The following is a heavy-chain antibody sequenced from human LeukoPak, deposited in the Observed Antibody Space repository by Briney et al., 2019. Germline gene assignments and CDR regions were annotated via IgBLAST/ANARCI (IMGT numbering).Heavy chain of an antibody. Sequence: GRSLTLSCAASGFTFSSYSMNWVRQAPGKGLEWVSSISISSGYIYYADSVKGRFTISRDNAKNSLYLQMNSLRAEDTAVYYCAREGSTEYYDSGGYYYYFDYWGQGTLVTVSS. D-gene: IGHD3-22*01. V-gene: IGHV3-21*01. CDR1: GFTFSSYS. CDR3: AREGSTEYYDSGGYYYYFDY. CDR2: ISISSGYI. J-gene: IGHJ4*02.